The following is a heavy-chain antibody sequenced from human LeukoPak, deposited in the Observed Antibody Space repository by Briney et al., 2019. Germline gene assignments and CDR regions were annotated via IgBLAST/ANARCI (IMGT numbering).Heavy chain of an antibody. D-gene: IGHD2-21*02. J-gene: IGHJ3*02. CDR2: IYYSGST. Sequence: SETLSLTCTVSGGSISSGGYYWSWIRQHPGKGLEWIGYIYYSGSTYYNPSLKSRVTISVDTSKNQFSLKLSSVTAADTAVYYCAREMPKDCGGDCYTGMGAFDIWGQGTMVTVSS. CDR3: AREMPKDCGGDCYTGMGAFDI. V-gene: IGHV4-31*03. CDR1: GGSISSGGYY.